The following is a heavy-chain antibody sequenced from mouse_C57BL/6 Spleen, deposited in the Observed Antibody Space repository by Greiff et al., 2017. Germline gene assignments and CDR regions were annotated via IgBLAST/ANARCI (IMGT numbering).Heavy chain of an antibody. D-gene: IGHD2-4*01. V-gene: IGHV3-6*01. CDR3: APYYDDVEGRFAY. CDR2: ISYDGSN. Sequence: VQLQESGPGLVKPSQSLSLTCSVTGYSFTSGYYWNWIRQFPGNKLEWMDYISYDGSNNYNESLKNRISITRDTSKNKFFLKLNSVTTEDTATYSCAPYYDDVEGRFAYWGQGTLVTVSA. J-gene: IGHJ3*01. CDR1: GYSFTSGYY.